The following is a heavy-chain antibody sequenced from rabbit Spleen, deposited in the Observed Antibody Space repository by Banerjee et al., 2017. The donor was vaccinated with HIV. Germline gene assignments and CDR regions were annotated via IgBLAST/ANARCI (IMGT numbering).Heavy chain of an antibody. V-gene: IGHV1S40*01. CDR2: IEGGGSAFT. CDR1: GVSFSSNHY. Sequence: QSLEESGGDLVKPGASLTLTCTASGVSFSSNHYMCWVRQAPGKGLEWIACIEGGGSAFTYFASWAKGRFTISKTSSTTVTLQMTSLTAADTATYFCARDSGSSFSSYGMDLWGQGTLVTVS. D-gene: IGHD8-1*01. J-gene: IGHJ6*01. CDR3: ARDSGSSFSSYGMDL.